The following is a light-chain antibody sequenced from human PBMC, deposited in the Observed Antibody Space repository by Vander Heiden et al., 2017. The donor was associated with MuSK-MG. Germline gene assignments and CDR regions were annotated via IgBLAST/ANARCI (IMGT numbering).Light chain of an antibody. J-gene: IGKJ4*02. CDR2: LAS. CDR3: QRDNGYSRT. CDR1: QRISRW. V-gene: IGKV1-5*03. Sequence: DIQMTQSTSSLSASVGDRVTIPCRASQRISRWLAWYQQKPGKAPKLLIVLASNLETGVPSRFSGSGSGTEFTLTMSSLHPDDFATYYCQRDNGYSRTFGEGTKVEIK.